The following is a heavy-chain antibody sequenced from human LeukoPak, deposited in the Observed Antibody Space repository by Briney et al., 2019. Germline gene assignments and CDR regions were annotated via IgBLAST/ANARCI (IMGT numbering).Heavy chain of an antibody. Sequence: SETLSLTCTVSGGSISSSSYHWGWIRQPPGKGLEWIGTIYYSGSTYYSPSLKSRVTISVDRSKNQFSLKLSSVTAADTAVYYCARGQQQPTPYAFDIWGQGTMVTVSS. CDR2: IYYSGST. D-gene: IGHD6-13*01. CDR1: GGSISSSSYH. V-gene: IGHV4-39*07. J-gene: IGHJ3*02. CDR3: ARGQQQPTPYAFDI.